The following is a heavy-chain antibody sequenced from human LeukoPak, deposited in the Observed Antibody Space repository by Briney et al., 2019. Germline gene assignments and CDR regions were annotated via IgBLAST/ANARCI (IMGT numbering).Heavy chain of an antibody. J-gene: IGHJ4*02. V-gene: IGHV3-74*01. CDR1: GFTFSSYW. Sequence: PGGSLRLSCAASGFTFSSYWMHWGRQAPGKGLVWGSRINTDGSSTSYADSVKVRFTISRDNAKNTLYLQMNSLRAEDTAGYYGARAGPYSYGPEFDYWGQRTLVTASS. D-gene: IGHD5-18*01. CDR3: ARAGPYSYGPEFDY. CDR2: INTDGSST.